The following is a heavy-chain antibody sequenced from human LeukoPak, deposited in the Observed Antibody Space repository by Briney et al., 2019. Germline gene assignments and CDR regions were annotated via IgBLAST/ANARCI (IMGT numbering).Heavy chain of an antibody. Sequence: GGSLRLSCAASGFTFNNYTMSWVRQAPGKGLEWVSTISIKGDRTYYVDSVKGRFTISRDNSNSTLFLQMNSLGAEDTAINYCAKKGAVVTPGLYFDYWGQGILVTVS. J-gene: IGHJ4*02. D-gene: IGHD4-23*01. V-gene: IGHV3-23*01. CDR2: ISIKGDRT. CDR3: AKKGAVVTPGLYFDY. CDR1: GFTFNNYT.